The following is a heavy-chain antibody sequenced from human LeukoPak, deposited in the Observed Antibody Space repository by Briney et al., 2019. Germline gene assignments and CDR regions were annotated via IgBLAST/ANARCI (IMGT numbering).Heavy chain of an antibody. Sequence: GESLQISCKGSGYSLTSYWISWVRQLPGKGLEWMGRIDPSDSYTNYSPSFQGHVTISADKSISTAYLQWSSLKASDTAMYYCARQTAMDIIDYWGQGTLVTVSS. J-gene: IGHJ4*02. D-gene: IGHD5-18*01. V-gene: IGHV5-10-1*01. CDR2: IDPSDSYT. CDR3: ARQTAMDIIDY. CDR1: GYSLTSYW.